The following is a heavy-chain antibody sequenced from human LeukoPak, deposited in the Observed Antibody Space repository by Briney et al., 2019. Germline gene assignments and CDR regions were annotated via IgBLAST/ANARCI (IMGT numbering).Heavy chain of an antibody. Sequence: PGGSLRLSCAASGFTVSSNYMSWVRQAPGKGLEWVSVIYSAGSTYYADSVKGRFTISRDNSKNTLYLQMNSLRAEDTAVYYCARDEYYYYMDVWGKGTTVTVSS. CDR3: ARDEYYYYMDV. CDR2: IYSAGST. CDR1: GFTVSSNY. V-gene: IGHV3-53*05. J-gene: IGHJ6*03.